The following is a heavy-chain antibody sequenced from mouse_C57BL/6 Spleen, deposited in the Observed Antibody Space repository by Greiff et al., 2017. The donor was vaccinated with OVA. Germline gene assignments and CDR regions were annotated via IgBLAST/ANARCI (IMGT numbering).Heavy chain of an antibody. Sequence: VHVKQSVAELVRPGASVKLSCTASGFNIKNTYMHWVKQRPEQGLEWIGRIDPANGNTKYAPQFQGKATLTADTSSNTAYLQLSSLTSEDTAIYYCARWSNCYAMDYWGQGTSVTVSS. D-gene: IGHD2-5*01. CDR2: IDPANGNT. CDR1: GFNIKNTY. CDR3: ARWSNCYAMDY. J-gene: IGHJ4*01. V-gene: IGHV14-3*01.